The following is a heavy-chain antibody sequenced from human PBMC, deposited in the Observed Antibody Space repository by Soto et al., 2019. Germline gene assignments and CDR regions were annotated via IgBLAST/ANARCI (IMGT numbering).Heavy chain of an antibody. Sequence: SETLSLTCAVSGGSISSGGYSWSWVRQPPGKGLEWIGYIHHSGSTYYNPSLKSRVTISVDRSKNQFSLKLSSVTAADTAVYYCARSSRYYDSSGYYQYYFDYWGQGTPVTVSS. CDR3: ARSSRYYDSSGYYQYYFDY. CDR1: GGSISSGGYS. J-gene: IGHJ4*02. D-gene: IGHD3-22*01. CDR2: IHHSGST. V-gene: IGHV4-30-2*01.